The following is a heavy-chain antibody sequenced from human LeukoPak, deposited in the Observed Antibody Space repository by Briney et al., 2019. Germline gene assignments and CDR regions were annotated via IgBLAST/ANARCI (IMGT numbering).Heavy chain of an antibody. Sequence: GASVKVSCKASGGTFSSYTISWVRQAPGQGLEWMGRIIPILGIANYAQKFQGRVTITTDESTSTAYMELSSLRSEDTAVYYCARARGYYDSSEYYFDYWGQGTLVTVSS. CDR3: ARARGYYDSSEYYFDY. J-gene: IGHJ4*02. CDR1: GGTFSSYT. V-gene: IGHV1-69*16. CDR2: IIPILGIA. D-gene: IGHD3-22*01.